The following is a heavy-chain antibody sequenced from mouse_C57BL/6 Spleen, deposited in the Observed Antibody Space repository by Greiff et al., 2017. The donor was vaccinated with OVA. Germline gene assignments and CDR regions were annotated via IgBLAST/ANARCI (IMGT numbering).Heavy chain of an antibody. J-gene: IGHJ4*01. Sequence: EVKLVESGGGLVKPGGSLKLSCAASGFTFSDYGMHWVRQAPEKGLEWVAYISSGRSTIYYADNVKGRFPISRDNAKNTLFLQRTSRRSEDTAMYYCARTGSNYLYYAMDYWGQGTSVTVSS. CDR3: ARTGSNYLYYAMDY. D-gene: IGHD2-5*01. CDR1: GFTFSDYG. V-gene: IGHV5-17*01. CDR2: ISSGRSTI.